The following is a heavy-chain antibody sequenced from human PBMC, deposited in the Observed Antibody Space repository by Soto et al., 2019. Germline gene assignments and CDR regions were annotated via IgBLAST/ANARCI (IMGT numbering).Heavy chain of an antibody. Sequence: DVQLEESGGGLVQPGESLRLSCEVSGFTLSMYSMTLVRQAPGKGLEWVAKIPQEGSDGHYVDSVKGRFTISRDNAKNSVYLQMNSLRAEDTAVYYCARDQLILPAHDFFYGSDVWGQGAKVTVSS. CDR2: IPQEGSDG. CDR1: GFTLSMYS. J-gene: IGHJ6*02. V-gene: IGHV3-7*03. CDR3: ARDQLILPAHDFFYGSDV. D-gene: IGHD2-21*02.